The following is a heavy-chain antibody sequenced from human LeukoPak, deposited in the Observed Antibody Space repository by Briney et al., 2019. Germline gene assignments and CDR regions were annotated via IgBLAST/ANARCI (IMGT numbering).Heavy chain of an antibody. CDR2: MNPNSGNT. D-gene: IGHD2-15*01. Sequence: VASVKVSCKASGYTFTGYYMHWVRQAPGQGLEWMGWMNPNSGNTGYAQKFQGRVTMTRNTSISTAYMELSSLRSEDTAVYYCARGPGRCSGGSCYSRGYYYYMDIWGKGTTVTISS. V-gene: IGHV1-8*02. CDR1: GYTFTGYY. CDR3: ARGPGRCSGGSCYSRGYYYYMDI. J-gene: IGHJ6*03.